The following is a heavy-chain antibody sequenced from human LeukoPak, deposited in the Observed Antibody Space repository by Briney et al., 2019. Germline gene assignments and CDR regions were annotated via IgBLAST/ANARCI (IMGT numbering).Heavy chain of an antibody. CDR2: ISAYNGNT. J-gene: IGHJ4*02. D-gene: IGHD5-18*01. CDR1: GHNFISYD. CDR3: AREKSRYKYGYNY. Sequence: ASVKVSCKASGHNFISYDINWVRQAPGQGLEWMGWISAYNGNTNYAQELQGRVTMTTDTSTSTAYMELRSLRSDDTAVYYCAREKSRYKYGYNYWGQGTLVTVSS. V-gene: IGHV1-18*01.